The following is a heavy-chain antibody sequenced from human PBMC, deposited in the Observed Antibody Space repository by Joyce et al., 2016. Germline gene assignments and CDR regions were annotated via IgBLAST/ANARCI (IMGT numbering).Heavy chain of an antibody. CDR3: ARGRGDDFWSGYYGSIDY. CDR2: FVPMSATT. V-gene: IGHV1-69*01. Sequence: QVQLEQSGAEVKKPGSSVKVSCKTSGDIFNAEGINWVRQAPGQGLELLGGFVPMSATTDYAQKFRGRLTISAHEPTSTVYMELSSLRSDDTGTYYCARGRGDDFWSGYYGSIDYWGQGTLVSVSS. D-gene: IGHD3-3*01. CDR1: GDIFNAEG. J-gene: IGHJ4*02.